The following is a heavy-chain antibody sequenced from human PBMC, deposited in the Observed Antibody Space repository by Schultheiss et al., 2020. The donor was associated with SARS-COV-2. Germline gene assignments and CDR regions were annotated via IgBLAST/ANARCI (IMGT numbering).Heavy chain of an antibody. CDR1: GVSITSYY. D-gene: IGHD5-18*01. V-gene: IGHV4-59*08. J-gene: IGHJ5*02. CDR3: ARHGENRYSYGNWFDP. CDR2: IYYSGST. Sequence: SQTLSLTCTVSGVSITSYYWSWIRQPPGKGLEWVGSIYYSGSTYYNPSLKSRVTISVDTSKNQFSLKLSSVTAADTAVYYCARHGENRYSYGNWFDPWGQGTLVTVSS.